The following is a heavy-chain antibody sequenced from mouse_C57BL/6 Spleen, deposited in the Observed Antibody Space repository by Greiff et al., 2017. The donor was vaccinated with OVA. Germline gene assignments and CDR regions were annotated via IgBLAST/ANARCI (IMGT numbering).Heavy chain of an antibody. CDR1: GYTFTSYW. V-gene: IGHV1-7*01. D-gene: IGHD5-1*01. CDR2: INPSSGYT. CDR3: ARVGVRGDYAKDY. J-gene: IGHJ4*01. Sequence: QVQLQQSGAELAKPGASVKLSCKASGYTFTSYWMHWVKQRPGQGLEWIGYINPSSGYTKYNQKFKGKATLTADKSSSTAYMQLSSLTYEDSAIFYCARVGVRGDYAKDYWGQGTSVTVSS.